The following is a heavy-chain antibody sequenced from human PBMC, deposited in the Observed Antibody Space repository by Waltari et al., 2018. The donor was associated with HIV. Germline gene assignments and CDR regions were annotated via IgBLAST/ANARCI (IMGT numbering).Heavy chain of an antibody. CDR3: ARGVDAVGATHWFDP. CDR2: MNPNSGNT. V-gene: IGHV1-8*01. J-gene: IGHJ5*02. Sequence: QVQLVQSGAEVKKPGASVKVSCKASGYTFSNYDINWGRQATGQGLEWMGSMNPNSGNTGYAQKLQGRVTVTRETAISTAYMELSSLRSEDTAVYYCARGVDAVGATHWFDPWGQGSLVTVSS. D-gene: IGHD1-26*01. CDR1: GYTFSNYD.